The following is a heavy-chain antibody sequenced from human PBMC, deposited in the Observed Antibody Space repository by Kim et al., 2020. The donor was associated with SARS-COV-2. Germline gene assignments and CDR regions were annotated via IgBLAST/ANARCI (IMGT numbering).Heavy chain of an antibody. CDR1: GFSFSSYG. Sequence: GGSLRLSFVASGFSFSSYGLHWFRQASVKGLEWVAGISYVGSNKYYADSVKGRFTISRDNSKNTLYLQRNSVRAEDTAVYYCARGPSGIYLDAFDIWGQGTMVTVPS. D-gene: IGHD1-26*01. CDR2: ISYVGSNK. V-gene: IGHV3-33*05. J-gene: IGHJ3*02. CDR3: ARGPSGIYLDAFDI.